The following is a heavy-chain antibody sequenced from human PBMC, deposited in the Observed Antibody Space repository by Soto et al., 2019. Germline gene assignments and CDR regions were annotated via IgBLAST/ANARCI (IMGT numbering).Heavy chain of an antibody. J-gene: IGHJ4*02. CDR1: GYTFANSW. D-gene: IGHD2-8*01. CDR2: IYPADSDT. V-gene: IGHV5-51*01. Sequence: PRAALKSSGEGSGYTFANSWIGWVRQMPGKGLEWMGSIYPADSDTRYSPSFQGQVIISADKSITTAYLQWSSLKVSDTAMYYCAKQYGSYFDYWGQGPLVTVSS. CDR3: AKQYGSYFDY.